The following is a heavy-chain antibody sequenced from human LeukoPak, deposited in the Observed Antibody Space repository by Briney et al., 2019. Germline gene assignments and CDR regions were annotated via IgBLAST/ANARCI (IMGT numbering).Heavy chain of an antibody. CDR2: ISSSGSTI. CDR3: ARARHPHCGVDCYSDY. CDR1: GFTFSDYY. D-gene: IGHD2-21*02. V-gene: IGHV3-11*01. Sequence: GGSLRLSCAASGFTFSDYYMSWIRQAPGKGLEWVSYISSSGSTIYYADSVKGRFTISRDNAKNSLYLQMNSLRAEDTAVYYCARARHPHCGVDCYSDYWGQGTLVTVSS. J-gene: IGHJ4*02.